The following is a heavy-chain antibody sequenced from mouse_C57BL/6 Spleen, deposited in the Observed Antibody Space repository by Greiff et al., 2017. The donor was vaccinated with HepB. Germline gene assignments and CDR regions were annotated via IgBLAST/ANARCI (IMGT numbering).Heavy chain of an antibody. V-gene: IGHV7-3*01. J-gene: IGHJ4*01. Sequence: EVHLVESGGGLVQPGGSLSLSCAASGFTFTDYYMSWVRQPPGKALEWLGFIRNKANGYTTEYSASVKGRFTISRDNSQSILYLQMNALRAEDSATSYCARYWGLREAMDYWGQGTSVTVSS. CDR3: ARYWGLREAMDY. D-gene: IGHD2-4*01. CDR2: IRNKANGYTT. CDR1: GFTFTDYY.